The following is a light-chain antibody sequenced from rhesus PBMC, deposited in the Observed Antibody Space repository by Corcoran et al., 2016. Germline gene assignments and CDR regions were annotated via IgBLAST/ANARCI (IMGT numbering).Light chain of an antibody. CDR1: QGISSW. V-gene: IGKV1-22*01. J-gene: IGKJ4*01. CDR2: KAS. Sequence: DIQMTQSPSSLSASVGVTVTITCRASQGISSWLAWYQQKPGKAPKLLIYKASSLQSGVPSRFSGSGSGTDFTITISSLQSEDFATYYCQQYSSRPLTFGGGTKVELK. CDR3: QQYSSRPLT.